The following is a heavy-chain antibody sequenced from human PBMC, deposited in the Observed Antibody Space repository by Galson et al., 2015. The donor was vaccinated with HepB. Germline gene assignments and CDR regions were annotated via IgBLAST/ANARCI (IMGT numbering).Heavy chain of an antibody. CDR2: TNHSGST. V-gene: IGHV4-34*01. Sequence: SETLSLTCAVYGGSFSGYYWSWIRQPPGKGLEWIGETNHSGSTNYNPSLKSRVTMLVDTSQNQFSLKLRSVTAADTAVYYCVERAVAGPLSWFDPWGQGTLVTVSS. CDR3: VERAVAGPLSWFDP. D-gene: IGHD6-19*01. CDR1: GGSFSGYY. J-gene: IGHJ5*02.